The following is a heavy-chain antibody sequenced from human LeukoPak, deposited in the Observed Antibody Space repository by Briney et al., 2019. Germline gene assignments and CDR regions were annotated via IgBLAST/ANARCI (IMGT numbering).Heavy chain of an antibody. CDR3: AKDYCRGGNCPLPFFDS. D-gene: IGHD2-15*01. Sequence: PGGSLRLSCAASGFSFNNYAMSWVRQAPGEGLEWVSGIIDVGDTYYADSVKGRFTISRDSSKNTLYLQMNSLRAEDTATYYCAKDYCRGGNCPLPFFDSWGQGTLVTVSS. CDR1: GFSFNNYA. J-gene: IGHJ4*02. CDR2: IIDVGDT. V-gene: IGHV3-23*01.